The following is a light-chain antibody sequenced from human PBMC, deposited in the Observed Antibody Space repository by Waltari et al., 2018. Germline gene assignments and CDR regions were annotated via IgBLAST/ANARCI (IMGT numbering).Light chain of an antibody. CDR1: QRVSRH. J-gene: IGKJ1*01. CDR2: DAS. Sequence: ETVLTQSPGTLSLSPGERATLSCRASQRVSRHLAWYKQKPGQAPRLLIYDASTRATVIPDRVSSSGSGTDFSLTISRLEPEDFAVYYCQKYGTLPATFGQGTKVEIK. V-gene: IGKV3-20*01. CDR3: QKYGTLPAT.